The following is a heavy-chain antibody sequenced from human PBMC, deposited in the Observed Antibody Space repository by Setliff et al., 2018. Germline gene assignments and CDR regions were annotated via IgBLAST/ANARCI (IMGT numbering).Heavy chain of an antibody. Sequence: PGESLKISCKGSGYSFTSYWIGWVRQMPGKGLEWMGIIYPGDSDTRYSPSFQGQVTISADKSISTAYLQWSSLKASDTAMYYCARSRSNFWSGYYGERGEYFDYWGQGTLVTVSS. CDR1: GYSFTSYW. J-gene: IGHJ4*02. CDR2: IYPGDSDT. D-gene: IGHD3-3*01. V-gene: IGHV5-51*01. CDR3: ARSRSNFWSGYYGERGEYFDY.